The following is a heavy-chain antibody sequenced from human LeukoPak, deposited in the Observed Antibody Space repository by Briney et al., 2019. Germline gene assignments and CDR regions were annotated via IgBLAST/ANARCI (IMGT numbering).Heavy chain of an antibody. CDR2: IDSSSSTI. D-gene: IGHD4-23*01. V-gene: IGHV3-48*01. CDR3: AKDYPGGDY. CDR1: GFTFSSYG. Sequence: GGSLRLSCAASGFTFSSYGMNWVRQAPGKGLEWASYIDSSSSTIYYADSVKGRFTISRDNAKNSLYLQMNSLRAEDTAVYYCAKDYPGGDYWGQGTLVTVSS. J-gene: IGHJ4*02.